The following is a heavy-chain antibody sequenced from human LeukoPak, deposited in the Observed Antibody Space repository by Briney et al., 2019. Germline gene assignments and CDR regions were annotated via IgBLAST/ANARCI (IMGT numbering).Heavy chain of an antibody. CDR1: GFSVSRNY. V-gene: IGHV3-66*01. J-gene: IGHJ4*02. D-gene: IGHD3-22*01. CDR3: ARDIFVHSGYYY. Sequence: GGSLRLSCAASGFSVSRNYMSWVRQAPGKGLEWVSVIFSGGATYYADSLKGRFSISRDNSKNTLYLQMNSLRAEDTAVYYCARDIFVHSGYYYWGQGTLVTVSS. CDR2: IFSGGAT.